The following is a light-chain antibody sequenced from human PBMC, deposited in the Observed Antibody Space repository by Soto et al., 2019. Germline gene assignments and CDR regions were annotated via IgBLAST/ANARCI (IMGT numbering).Light chain of an antibody. CDR1: QTVRTY. CDR2: AAS. Sequence: DIQMTQSPASLSASVEDRVTITCRASQTVRTYLNWYQQKPGKAPKLLIYAASNLQSGVPSRFSGSGSGPDLTLTITSLRPDDFATYWCQQSYNTPVTFGQGTRLEI. V-gene: IGKV1-39*01. CDR3: QQSYNTPVT. J-gene: IGKJ5*01.